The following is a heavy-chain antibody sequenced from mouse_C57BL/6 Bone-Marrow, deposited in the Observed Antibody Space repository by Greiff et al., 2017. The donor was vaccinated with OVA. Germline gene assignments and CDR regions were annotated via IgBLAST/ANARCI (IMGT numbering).Heavy chain of an antibody. J-gene: IGHJ1*03. D-gene: IGHD1-1*01. CDR1: GFTFSSYG. CDR3: ARQGYYGSSYWWYFDV. CDR2: ISSGGSYT. V-gene: IGHV5-6*01. Sequence: EVKVVESGGDLVKPGGSLKLSCAASGFTFSSYGMSWVRQTPDKRLEWVATISSGGSYTYYPDSVKGRFTISRDNAKNTLYLQMSSLKSEDTAMYYCARQGYYGSSYWWYFDVWGTGTTVTVSS.